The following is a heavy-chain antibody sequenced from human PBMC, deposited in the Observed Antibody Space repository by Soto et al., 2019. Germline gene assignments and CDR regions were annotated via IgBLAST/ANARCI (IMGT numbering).Heavy chain of an antibody. D-gene: IGHD3-10*01. CDR1: GGTFSSYT. Sequence: SVKVSCKDSGGTFSSYTISWVRQAPGQGLEWMGRIIPILGNRKYSQKLQGRVTITRDTSASTAYMELSSLRSEDTAVYYCARGTPVWFDPWGQGTLVTVSS. CDR3: ARGTPVWFDP. CDR2: IIPILGNR. J-gene: IGHJ5*02. V-gene: IGHV1-69*02.